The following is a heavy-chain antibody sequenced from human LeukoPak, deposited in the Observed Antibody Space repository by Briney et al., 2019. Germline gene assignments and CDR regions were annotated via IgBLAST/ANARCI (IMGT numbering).Heavy chain of an antibody. J-gene: IGHJ4*02. Sequence: SETLSLTCTVSGGSISTTSYYWSWIRQPPGKGLEWIGYIYYSGSTNYNPSLKSRVTISVDTSKNQFSLKLSSVTAADTAVYYCAQSGGYCSSTSCYGPIDSWGQGTLVTVSS. V-gene: IGHV4-61*01. D-gene: IGHD2-2*01. CDR1: GGSISTTSYY. CDR2: IYYSGST. CDR3: AQSGGYCSSTSCYGPIDS.